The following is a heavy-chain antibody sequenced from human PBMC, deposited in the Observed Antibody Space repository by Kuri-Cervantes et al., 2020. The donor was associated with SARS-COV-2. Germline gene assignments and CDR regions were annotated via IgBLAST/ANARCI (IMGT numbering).Heavy chain of an antibody. Sequence: SETLSLTCTVSGGSISSDAYYWSWTRQPPGKGLEWIGYIYYSGSTYYNPSLKSRVTISVDRSKNQFSLKLSSVTAADTAVYYCARGRYYYDSSGYYHHAEPLDYWGQGTLVTVSS. CDR1: GGSISSDAYY. D-gene: IGHD3-22*01. J-gene: IGHJ4*02. CDR2: IYYSGST. CDR3: ARGRYYYDSSGYYHHAEPLDY. V-gene: IGHV4-30-4*08.